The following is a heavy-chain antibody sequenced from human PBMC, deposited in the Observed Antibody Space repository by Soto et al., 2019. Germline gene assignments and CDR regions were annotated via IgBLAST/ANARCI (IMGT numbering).Heavy chain of an antibody. V-gene: IGHV1-2*04. J-gene: IGHJ6*02. Sequence: EASVKVSCKASGYTFTGYYMHWVRQAPGQGLEWMGWINPNSGGTNYAQKFQGWVTMTRDTSISTAYMELSRLRSDDTAVYYCARVGYGGNPPGYYYYGMDVWGQGTTVTVS. CDR3: ARVGYGGNPPGYYYYGMDV. CDR2: INPNSGGT. D-gene: IGHD4-17*01. CDR1: GYTFTGYY.